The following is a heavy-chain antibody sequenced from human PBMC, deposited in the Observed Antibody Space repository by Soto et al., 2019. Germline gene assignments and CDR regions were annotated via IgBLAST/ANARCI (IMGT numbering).Heavy chain of an antibody. Sequence: SVKVSCKASGGTFSSYAISWVRQAPGQGLEWMGGIIPIFGTANYAQRFQGRVTITADKSTSTAYMELSSLRSEDTAVYYCARDVRSSGSYYNRFDYWGQGTLVTLSS. CDR2: IIPIFGTA. V-gene: IGHV1-69*06. CDR3: ARDVRSSGSYYNRFDY. J-gene: IGHJ4*02. D-gene: IGHD3-10*01. CDR1: GGTFSSYA.